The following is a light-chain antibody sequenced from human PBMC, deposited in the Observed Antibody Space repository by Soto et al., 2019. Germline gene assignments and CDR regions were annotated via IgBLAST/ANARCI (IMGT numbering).Light chain of an antibody. CDR2: LDSDGSH. CDR1: GGHSSYA. V-gene: IGLV4-69*01. Sequence: QPVLTQSPSASASLGASVKLTCTLSGGHSSYAIAWHQQQPGKGPRYLMKLDSDGSHNKGDGIPDRFSGSSSGAERYLTISSRQSEDEADYYCQTWGSGIPVVFGGGTKLTVL. J-gene: IGLJ2*01. CDR3: QTWGSGIPVV.